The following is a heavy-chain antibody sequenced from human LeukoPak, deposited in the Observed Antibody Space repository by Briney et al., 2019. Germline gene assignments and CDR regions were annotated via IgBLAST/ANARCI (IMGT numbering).Heavy chain of an antibody. Sequence: SETLSLTCAVSGGSISSYYWSWIRQPPGKGLEWIGYMYYSGSTNYNPSLKSRVTISVDTSKNQFSLKLTSVTAADTAVYYCARGICIGGSCYSDPSDYWGQGTLVTVSS. CDR2: MYYSGST. J-gene: IGHJ4*02. CDR3: ARGICIGGSCYSDPSDY. D-gene: IGHD2-15*01. V-gene: IGHV4-59*01. CDR1: GGSISSYY.